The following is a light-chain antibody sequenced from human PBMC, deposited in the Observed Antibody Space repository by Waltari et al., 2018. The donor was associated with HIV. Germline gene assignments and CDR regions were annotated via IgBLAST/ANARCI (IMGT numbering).Light chain of an antibody. Sequence: QSALTQPRSVSGSPGQSVTISCTGTSSDVGGYNYVSWYQQHPGKAPKLMIYDVSKRTSGVPERFSGSKSGNTASLTISGLQAEDEADYYCCSYAGSYRVFGTGTKVTVL. V-gene: IGLV2-11*01. CDR1: SSDVGGYNY. CDR3: CSYAGSYRV. J-gene: IGLJ1*01. CDR2: DVS.